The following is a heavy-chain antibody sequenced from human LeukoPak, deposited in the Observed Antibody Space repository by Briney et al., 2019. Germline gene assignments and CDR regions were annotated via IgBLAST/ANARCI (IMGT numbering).Heavy chain of an antibody. Sequence: SSETLSLTCGVSGVSISSTNWWSWVHQPPGKGLEWIGEIYHGGSTNFNPSLKSRVTILVDKSKNQFSLKMTSVTAADTAVYYCARAYGDSYYFDYWGQGTLVTVSS. CDR2: IYHGGST. D-gene: IGHD4-17*01. J-gene: IGHJ4*02. CDR1: GVSISSTNW. V-gene: IGHV4-4*02. CDR3: ARAYGDSYYFDY.